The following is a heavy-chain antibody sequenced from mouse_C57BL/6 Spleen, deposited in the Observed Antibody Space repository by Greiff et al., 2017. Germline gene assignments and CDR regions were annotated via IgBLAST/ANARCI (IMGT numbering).Heavy chain of an antibody. J-gene: IGHJ1*03. CDR2: ISSGGDYL. CDR3: TRGDYYGSRKDWYFDV. Sequence: EVKVVESGEGLVKPGGSLRLSCAASGFTFSSYAMSWVRQTPEKRLEWVAYISSGGDYLYYADTVKGRFTISRDNARNTLYLQMSGLKSEATAMYYCTRGDYYGSRKDWYFDVWGTGTTVTVSS. V-gene: IGHV5-9-1*02. CDR1: GFTFSSYA. D-gene: IGHD1-1*01.